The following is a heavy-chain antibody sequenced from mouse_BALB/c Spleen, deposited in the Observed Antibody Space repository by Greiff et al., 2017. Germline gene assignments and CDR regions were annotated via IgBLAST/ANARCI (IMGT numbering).Heavy chain of an antibody. CDR1: GDSITSGY. V-gene: IGHV3-8*02. Sequence: EVKVEESGPSLVKPSQTLSLTCSVTGDSITSGYWNWIRKFPGNKLEYMGYISYSGSTYYNPSLKSRISITRDTSKNQYYLQLNSVTTEDTATYYCARYRWFPYAMDYWGQGTSVTVSS. D-gene: IGHD2-3*01. CDR3: ARYRWFPYAMDY. J-gene: IGHJ4*01. CDR2: ISYSGST.